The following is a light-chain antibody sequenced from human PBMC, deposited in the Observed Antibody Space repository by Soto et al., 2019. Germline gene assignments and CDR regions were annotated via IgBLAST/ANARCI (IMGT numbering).Light chain of an antibody. J-gene: IGKJ1*01. V-gene: IGKV3-20*01. CDR2: GAS. CDR3: HQYGSSPQT. Sequence: EIVMTQSPATLSVSPGERATLSCRASQSVSSYLAWYQQKPGQAPRLLIYGASSRATGIPDRFTGSGSGTDFTLTISRLEPEDFAVFYCHQYGSSPQTFGQGTKVDIK. CDR1: QSVSSY.